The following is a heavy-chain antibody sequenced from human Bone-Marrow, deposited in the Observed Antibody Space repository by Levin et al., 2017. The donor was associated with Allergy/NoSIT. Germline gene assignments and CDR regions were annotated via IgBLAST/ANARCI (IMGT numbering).Heavy chain of an antibody. V-gene: IGHV3-7*01. J-gene: IGHJ4*02. D-gene: IGHD6-19*01. Sequence: GGSLRLSCAASGLTLSNYYMTWVRQAPGQGLEWVANIKQDGSEKFYVDSVKGRFTISRDNARNSLYLQMNSLRAEDTAVYYCARGGGWLVEDWGQGTLVTVSS. CDR3: ARGGGWLVED. CDR2: IKQDGSEK. CDR1: GLTLSNYY.